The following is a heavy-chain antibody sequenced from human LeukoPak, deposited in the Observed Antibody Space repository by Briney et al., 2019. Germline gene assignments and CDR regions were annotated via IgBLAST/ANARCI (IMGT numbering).Heavy chain of an antibody. CDR2: ICPDGTVT. CDR1: GFTFSTYC. CDR3: ARRRWLGDY. V-gene: IGHV3-74*01. D-gene: IGHD4-17*01. Sequence: GGSLRLSCAASGFTFSTYCMHWVRQAPGKGPMWVSRICPDGTVTNYADSVKARFIISRDNARNTVYLQMNSLRAEDMAVYYCARRRWLGDYWGQGTLVTVSS. J-gene: IGHJ4*02.